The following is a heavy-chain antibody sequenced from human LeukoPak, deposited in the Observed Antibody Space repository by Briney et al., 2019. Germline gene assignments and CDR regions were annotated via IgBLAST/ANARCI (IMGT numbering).Heavy chain of an antibody. CDR2: IRYDGTNK. J-gene: IGHJ5*02. CDR1: GFTFSNYG. CDR3: ARVKVEMATICWLDP. V-gene: IGHV3-33*01. Sequence: GRSLRLSCAASGFTFSNYGMHWVRQAPGKGLEWVAVIRYDGTNKYYADSVRGRFTISRDNSKNTLYLQMNSLRADDTAVYYCARVKVEMATICWLDPWGQGTLVTVSS. D-gene: IGHD5-24*01.